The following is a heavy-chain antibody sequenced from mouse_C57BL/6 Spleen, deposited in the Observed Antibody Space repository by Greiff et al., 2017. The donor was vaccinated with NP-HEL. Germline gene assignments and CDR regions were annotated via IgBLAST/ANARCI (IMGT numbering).Heavy chain of an antibody. D-gene: IGHD1-1*01. CDR3: ARSYYYGSSLDY. Sequence: QVQLQQSGPELVKPGASVKISCKASGYAFSSSWMNWVKQRPGKGLEWIGRIYPGDGDTNYNGKFKGKATLTADKSSSTAYMQLSSLTSEDSAVYFCARSYYYGSSLDYWGQGTTLTVSS. J-gene: IGHJ2*01. CDR2: IYPGDGDT. CDR1: GYAFSSSW. V-gene: IGHV1-82*01.